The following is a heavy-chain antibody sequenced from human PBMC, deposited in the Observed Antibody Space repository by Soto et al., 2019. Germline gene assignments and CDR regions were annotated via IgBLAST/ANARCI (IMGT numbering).Heavy chain of an antibody. D-gene: IGHD3-16*01. CDR2: IWYDGSNK. Sequence: GGSLRLSCAASGFTFSSYGMHWVRQAPGKGLEWVAVIWYDGSNKYYADSVKGRFTISRDNSKNTLYLQMNSLGAEDTAVYYCARDGASSDPPYYMDVWGKGTTVTVSS. CDR1: GFTFSSYG. V-gene: IGHV3-33*01. J-gene: IGHJ6*03. CDR3: ARDGASSDPPYYMDV.